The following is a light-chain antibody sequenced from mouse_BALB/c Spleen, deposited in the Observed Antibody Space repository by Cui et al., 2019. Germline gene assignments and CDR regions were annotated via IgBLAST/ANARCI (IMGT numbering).Light chain of an antibody. CDR3: QQYSSYPWT. Sequence: DIVMTQSHKFMSTSVGDRVSITCKASQGVGTAVAWYQQKPGQSPKLLIYWASTRHTGVPDRFTGSGSGTDFTLTISNMQSEDLADYFCQQYSSYPWTFGGGTKLEIK. CDR1: QGVGTA. J-gene: IGKJ1*01. V-gene: IGKV6-23*01. CDR2: WAS.